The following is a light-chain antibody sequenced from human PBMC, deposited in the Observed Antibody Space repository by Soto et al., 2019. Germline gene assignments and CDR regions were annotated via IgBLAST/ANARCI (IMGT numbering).Light chain of an antibody. CDR3: QQYDNLPL. J-gene: IGKJ4*01. V-gene: IGKV3-11*01. Sequence: EIVMPQSPATLSVSPGERASLSCRASQSVTSYLAWYQQKPGQAPRLLIYDVSNRASGIPARFSGSGSETDFTLTISSLEPEDFAVYYCQQYDNLPLFGGGTKVDIK. CDR1: QSVTSY. CDR2: DVS.